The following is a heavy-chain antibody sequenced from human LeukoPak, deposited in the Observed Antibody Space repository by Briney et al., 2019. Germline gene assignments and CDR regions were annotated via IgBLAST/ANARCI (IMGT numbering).Heavy chain of an antibody. V-gene: IGHV4-31*03. J-gene: IGHJ5*02. CDR3: ARVVRDWFDP. CDR1: GGSISSGGYY. D-gene: IGHD3-10*01. CDR2: IYYSGST. Sequence: SETLSLTCTVSGGSISSGGYYWSWIRQHPGKGLEWIGYIYYSGSTYYNPSLKSRVTISVDTSKNQFSPKLSSVTAADTAVYYCARVVRDWFDPWGQGTLVTVSS.